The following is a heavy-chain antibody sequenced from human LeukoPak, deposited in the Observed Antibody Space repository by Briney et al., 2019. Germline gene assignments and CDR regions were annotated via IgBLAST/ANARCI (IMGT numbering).Heavy chain of an antibody. J-gene: IGHJ3*02. D-gene: IGHD4-11*01. CDR2: IKQDGSEK. V-gene: IGHV3-7*04. CDR1: GFTFSSYW. CDR3: AREDYIDAFDI. Sequence: GGSLRLSCAASGFTFSSYWMSWVRQAPGKRLEWVANIKQDGSEKYYVDSVKGRFTISRDNAKNLLYLQMNSLRAEDTAVYYCAREDYIDAFDIWGQGTMVTASS.